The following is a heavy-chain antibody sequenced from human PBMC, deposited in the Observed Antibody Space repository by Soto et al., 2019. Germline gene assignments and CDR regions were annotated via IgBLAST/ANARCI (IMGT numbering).Heavy chain of an antibody. J-gene: IGHJ4*02. V-gene: IGHV4-4*02. CDR3: ARAVGYCSGGSCHGLDY. CDR2: IYHSGAT. Sequence: QVQLQESGPGLVRPSGTLALTCAVSGGSISSSNWWNWVRQPPGKGLEWIGEIYHSGATNYNPSLNSRVTISVDKSKNQVSLKLSSVTAAETAVYYCARAVGYCSGGSCHGLDYWGQGTLVTVSS. CDR1: GGSISSSNW. D-gene: IGHD2-15*01.